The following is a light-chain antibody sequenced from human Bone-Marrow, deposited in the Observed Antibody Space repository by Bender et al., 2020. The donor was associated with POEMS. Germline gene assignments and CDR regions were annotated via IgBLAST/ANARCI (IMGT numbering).Light chain of an antibody. V-gene: IGLV3-1*01. CDR3: QAWDTNTYV. J-gene: IGLJ1*01. Sequence: SYELTQPPSVSVSPGQTASITCSGDKLGNKYVCWYQLKPGQSPLLVINQDNRRPPGIPERFSGSNSGNTATLTISGAQAVDEAEYYCQAWDTNTYVFGTGTKVSVL. CDR1: KLGNKY. CDR2: QDN.